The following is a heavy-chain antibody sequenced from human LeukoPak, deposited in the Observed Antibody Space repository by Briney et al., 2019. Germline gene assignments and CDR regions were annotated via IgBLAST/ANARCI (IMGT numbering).Heavy chain of an antibody. V-gene: IGHV3-73*01. CDR3: TRHLIGSTPFDY. D-gene: IGHD2-15*01. CDR2: IRSKPNSYAT. CDR1: GFTFSDSA. Sequence: GGSLRLSCAASGFTFSDSAFHWVRQASGKGLEWVGRIRSKPNSYATAYTASVKGRFTISRDDSKNMAYLQMNRLNTEDTAMYYCTRHLIGSTPFDYWGQGTLVSVSS. J-gene: IGHJ4*02.